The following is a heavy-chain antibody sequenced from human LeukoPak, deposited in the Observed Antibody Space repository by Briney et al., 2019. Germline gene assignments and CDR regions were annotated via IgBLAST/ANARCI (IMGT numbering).Heavy chain of an antibody. D-gene: IGHD3-10*01. J-gene: IGHJ6*04. CDR1: GGSFSGYY. CDR2: INHSGST. V-gene: IGHV4-34*01. CDR3: ARGVHYYGSGSYYLYYYYYYGMDV. Sequence: SETLSLTCAVYGGSFSGYYWSWIRQPPGKGLERIGEINHSGSTNYNPSLKSRVTISVDTSKNQFSLKLSSVTAADTAVYYCARGVHYYGSGSYYLYYYYYYGMDVWGKGTMVTVSS.